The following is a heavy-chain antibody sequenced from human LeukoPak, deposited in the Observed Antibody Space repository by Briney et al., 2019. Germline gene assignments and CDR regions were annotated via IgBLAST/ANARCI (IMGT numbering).Heavy chain of an antibody. D-gene: IGHD2-8*01. CDR1: GSTFSSYA. Sequence: GGSLRLSCAASGSTFSSYAMHWVRQAPGKGLEHVSAISSNGGSTFYASSVKDRFAISRDNSKNTLYLQMGSLRPEDMAVYYCARDSLSNGWNGMDVWGQGTTVTVSS. CDR3: ARDSLSNGWNGMDV. CDR2: ISSNGGST. J-gene: IGHJ6*02. V-gene: IGHV3-64*01.